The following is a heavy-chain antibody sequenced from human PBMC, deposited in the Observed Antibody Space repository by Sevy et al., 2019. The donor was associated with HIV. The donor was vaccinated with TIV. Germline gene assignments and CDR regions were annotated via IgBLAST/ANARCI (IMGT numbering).Heavy chain of an antibody. CDR1: GYTFTSYG. D-gene: IGHD3-22*01. CDR2: ISAYNGNT. Sequence: ASVNVSCKASGYTFTSYGISWVRQAPGQGLEWMGWISAYNGNTNYAQKLQGRVTMTTDTSTSTAYMELRSLRSDDTAVYDCARRGAYYDSSGLDYWGQGTLVTVSS. J-gene: IGHJ4*02. V-gene: IGHV1-18*01. CDR3: ARRGAYYDSSGLDY.